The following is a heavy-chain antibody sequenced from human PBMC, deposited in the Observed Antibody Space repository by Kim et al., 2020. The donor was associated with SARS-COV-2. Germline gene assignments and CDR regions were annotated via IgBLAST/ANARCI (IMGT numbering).Heavy chain of an antibody. J-gene: IGHJ3*02. CDR3: ATSVLDGYNDAFDI. CDR1: GFTFSSYG. CDR2: IWYDGSNK. V-gene: IGHV3-33*01. D-gene: IGHD5-12*01. Sequence: GGSLRLSCAASGFTFSSYGMHWVRQAPGKGLEWVAVIWYDGSNKYYADSVKGRFTISRDNSKNTLYLQMNSLRAEDTAVYYCATSVLDGYNDAFDIWGQGTMVTVSS.